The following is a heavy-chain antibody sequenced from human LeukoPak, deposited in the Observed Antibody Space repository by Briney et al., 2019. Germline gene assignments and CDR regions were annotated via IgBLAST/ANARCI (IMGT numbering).Heavy chain of an antibody. CDR3: ARENRIVGSDY. V-gene: IGHV1-2*02. D-gene: IGHD1-26*01. CDR2: INPNSGGT. CDR1: GYTFTSYG. Sequence: EASVKVSCKASGYTFTSYGISWVRQAPGQGLEWMGWINPNSGGTNYAQKFQGRVTMTRDTSISTAYMELSRLRSDDTAVYYCARENRIVGSDYWGQGTLVTVSS. J-gene: IGHJ4*02.